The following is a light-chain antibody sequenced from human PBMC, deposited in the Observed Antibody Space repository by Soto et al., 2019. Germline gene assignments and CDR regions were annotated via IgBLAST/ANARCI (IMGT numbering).Light chain of an antibody. CDR3: EQDGSSPWT. CDR2: RAS. Sequence: EIVLTQSPGTPPLSPGERDTLSCRASQSVSSSYLAWYQQKPDQAPTNPIYRASSRANGIPDRFSGIGSVTDFTLTISRLEPEVFAVYSCEQDGSSPWTFGQGTKVEI. V-gene: IGKV3-20*01. J-gene: IGKJ1*01. CDR1: QSVSSSY.